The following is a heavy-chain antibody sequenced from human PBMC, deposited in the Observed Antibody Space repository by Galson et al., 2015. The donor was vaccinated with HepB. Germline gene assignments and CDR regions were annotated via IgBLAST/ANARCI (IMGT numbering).Heavy chain of an antibody. V-gene: IGHV3-30*03. D-gene: IGHD6-13*01. Sequence: SLRLSCAASGVTFSNYGMHWVRQAPGKGLEWVAVISYDGGTKYYADSVKGRFTISRDKSRNTLYLQMDSLRPEDTAVYFCAREGDIYRSGRYGSWGQGTLVTVSS. CDR1: GVTFSNYG. J-gene: IGHJ4*02. CDR2: ISYDGGTK. CDR3: AREGDIYRSGRYGS.